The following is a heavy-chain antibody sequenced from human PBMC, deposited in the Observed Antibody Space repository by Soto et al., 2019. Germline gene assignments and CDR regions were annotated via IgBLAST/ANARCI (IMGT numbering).Heavy chain of an antibody. CDR2: ISSSSSYI. CDR3: ARDRDDILTDWYYYYGMDV. V-gene: IGHV3-21*01. J-gene: IGHJ6*02. D-gene: IGHD3-9*01. Sequence: EVQLVESGGGLVKPGGSLRLSCAASGFTFSSYSMNWVRQAPGKGLEWVSSISSSSSYIYYADSVKGRFTISRDNAKNSLYLQMNSLRAEDTAVYYCARDRDDILTDWYYYYGMDVWGQGTTVTVSS. CDR1: GFTFSSYS.